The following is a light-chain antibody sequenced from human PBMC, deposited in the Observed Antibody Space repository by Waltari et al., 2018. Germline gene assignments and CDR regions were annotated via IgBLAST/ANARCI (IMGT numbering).Light chain of an antibody. V-gene: IGKV3-15*01. Sequence: EVVMTQSPATLTVFPGESATLPCRASQTVATNLAWYQQRPGQAPRLLIFDASTRAPSVPATFSGSGSGTEFTLTIRSLQSEDSAIYYCPQYTRWPPLPFGQGTRLEI. J-gene: IGKJ5*01. CDR3: PQYTRWPPLP. CDR1: QTVATN. CDR2: DAS.